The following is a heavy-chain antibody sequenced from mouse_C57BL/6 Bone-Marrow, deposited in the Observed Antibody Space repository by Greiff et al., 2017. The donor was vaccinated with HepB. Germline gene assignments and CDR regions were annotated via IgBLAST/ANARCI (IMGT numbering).Heavy chain of an antibody. J-gene: IGHJ3*01. Sequence: VQLQQSVAELVRPGASVKLSCTASGFNIKNNYMHWVKQRPEQGLEWIGRIDPANGNTKYAPKFQGKATITADTSSNTAYLQLSSLTSEDTAIYYCARYGYWAYWGQGTLVTVSA. D-gene: IGHD2-2*01. V-gene: IGHV14-3*01. CDR3: ARYGYWAY. CDR1: GFNIKNNY. CDR2: IDPANGNT.